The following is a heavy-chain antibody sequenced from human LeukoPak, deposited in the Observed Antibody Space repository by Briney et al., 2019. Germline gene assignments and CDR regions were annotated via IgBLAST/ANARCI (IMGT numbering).Heavy chain of an antibody. J-gene: IGHJ6*02. CDR3: ARGYDSYYYYGMDV. Sequence: GGSLRLSCAASGFTVSSNYMSWVRQAPGKGLEWVSVIYSGGSTYYADSVKGRFTISRDNSKNTLYLQMNSLRAEDTAVYYCARGYDSYYYYGMDVWGQGTTVTVSS. D-gene: IGHD3-22*01. CDR1: GFTVSSNY. V-gene: IGHV3-66*01. CDR2: IYSGGST.